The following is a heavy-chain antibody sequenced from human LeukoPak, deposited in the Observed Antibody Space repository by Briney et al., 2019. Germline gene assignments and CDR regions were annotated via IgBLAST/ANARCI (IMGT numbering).Heavy chain of an antibody. CDR2: IYPGDSDT. J-gene: IGHJ1*01. D-gene: IGHD2-2*02. CDR3: ARQVEYCSSTSCYNFQH. V-gene: IGHV5-51*01. CDR1: GYSFTSYW. Sequence: GESLKISCKGSGYSFTSYWIGWVRQMPGKGLEWMGIIYPGDSDTRYSPSFQGQVTISADKSISTAYLQWSSLNASDTAMYYCARQVEYCSSTSCYNFQHWGQGTLVTVSS.